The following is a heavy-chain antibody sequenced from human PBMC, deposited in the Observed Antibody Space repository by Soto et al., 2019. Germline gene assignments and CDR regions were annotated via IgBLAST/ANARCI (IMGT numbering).Heavy chain of an antibody. CDR2: ISAYNGNT. Sequence: QAQLVQSGAEVKKPGASVKVSCKASGYTFTSYGISWVRQAPGQGLEWMGWISAYNGNTNYAQNLQGRVTMTTDTATRTAYMELRSLRSDDTAVYYCARGAWAGRALWYFDLWGRGTLVTVSS. V-gene: IGHV1-18*01. CDR3: ARGAWAGRALWYFDL. CDR1: GYTFTSYG. J-gene: IGHJ2*01. D-gene: IGHD3-16*01.